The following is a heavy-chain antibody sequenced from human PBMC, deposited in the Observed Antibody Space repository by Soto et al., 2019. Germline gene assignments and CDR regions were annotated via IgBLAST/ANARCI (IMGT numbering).Heavy chain of an antibody. CDR2: IKKDGSEK. CDR3: ASVLRDILTGYDEKTFDY. J-gene: IGHJ4*02. V-gene: IGHV3-7*01. D-gene: IGHD3-9*01. CDR1: GFTFSSYW. Sequence: EVQLVESGGGLVQPGGSLRLSCAASGFTFSSYWMSWVRQAPGKGLEWVANIKKDGSEKYTVDSVKGRFTISRDNAKNSLYLQMNSLRAEDTAVYYGASVLRDILTGYDEKTFDYWGQGTLVTVSS.